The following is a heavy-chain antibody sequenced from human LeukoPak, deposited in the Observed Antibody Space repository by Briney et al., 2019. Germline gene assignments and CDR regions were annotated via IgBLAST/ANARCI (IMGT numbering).Heavy chain of an antibody. CDR1: GFTFSTYG. J-gene: IGHJ4*02. CDR2: IRYDGSNE. Sequence: PGGSLRLSCAVSGFTFSTYGIHWVRQAPGKGLEWVAFIRYDGSNEHYADSVKGRFTISRDNSKNTLYLQMNSLRAEDTAVYYCAKDTYSGSSGYYVFDYWGQGTLVTASS. V-gene: IGHV3-30*02. D-gene: IGHD3-22*01. CDR3: AKDTYSGSSGYYVFDY.